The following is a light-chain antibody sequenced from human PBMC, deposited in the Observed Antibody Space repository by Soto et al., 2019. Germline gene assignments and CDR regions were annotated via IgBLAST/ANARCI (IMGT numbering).Light chain of an antibody. CDR2: GAS. CDR1: QSVSSD. Sequence: EIVLTQSPATLSVSPGERATLFCRASQSVSSDLAWYHRKPGQPPRLLVSGASTRATGIPARFSGSGSGTEFTLTISSLQPEDFAVYYCQQYNNWPWTFGQGTKVDIK. CDR3: QQYNNWPWT. V-gene: IGKV3-15*01. J-gene: IGKJ1*01.